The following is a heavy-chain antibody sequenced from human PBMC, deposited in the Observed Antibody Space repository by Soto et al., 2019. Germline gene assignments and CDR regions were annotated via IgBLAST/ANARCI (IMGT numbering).Heavy chain of an antibody. Sequence: GASVTVSCKASGCNLTGYYMPWVRQAPVQGLEWIGGVIPIFGTANYEQKFQGRVTITADKSTRTAYMELSSRRSGDTAEYYCAREVAAAGTAPVRYYYYGMDVWGQGTTVTVSS. CDR3: AREVAAAGTAPVRYYYYGMDV. CDR2: VIPIFGTA. D-gene: IGHD6-13*01. J-gene: IGHJ6*02. V-gene: IGHV1-69*06. CDR1: GCNLTGYY.